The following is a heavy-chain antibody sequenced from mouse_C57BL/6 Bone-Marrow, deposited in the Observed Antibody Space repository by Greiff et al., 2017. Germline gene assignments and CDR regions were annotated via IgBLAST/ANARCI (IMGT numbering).Heavy chain of an antibody. CDR1: GYSFTDYN. J-gene: IGHJ4*01. Sequence: VQLQQSGPELVKPGASVKISCKASGYSFTDYNMNWVKQSNGKSLEWIGVINPNYGTTRYNQMSKGKAKLTVDQSTSTAYMQLNSPTSEDSAVYYCARRDRNYPCYYAMDYCGQGTSVTVSA. CDR2: INPNYGTT. CDR3: ARRDRNYPCYYAMDY. D-gene: IGHD2-5*01. V-gene: IGHV1-39*01.